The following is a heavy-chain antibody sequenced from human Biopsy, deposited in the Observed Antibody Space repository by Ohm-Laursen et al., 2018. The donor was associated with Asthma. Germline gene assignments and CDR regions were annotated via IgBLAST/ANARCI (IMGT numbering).Heavy chain of an antibody. J-gene: IGHJ1*01. V-gene: IGHV3-7*01. CDR3: ARTFHFWSPYHAEHYQL. CDR1: GFTFGDYC. D-gene: IGHD3-3*01. Sequence: SLRPSCAASGFTFGDYCMSWVRQVPGQGLEGVANIKHDGSEKNHVDSLKGRFTISRGNAKNLLFLQMNSPRAEDTAVYYCARTFHFWSPYHAEHYQLWGQGTLVTVSS. CDR2: IKHDGSEK.